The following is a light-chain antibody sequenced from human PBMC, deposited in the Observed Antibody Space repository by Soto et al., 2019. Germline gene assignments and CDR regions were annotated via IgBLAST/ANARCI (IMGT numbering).Light chain of an antibody. J-gene: IGKJ3*01. CDR2: DAS. V-gene: IGKV3-11*01. Sequence: EIGLTQSPATLFLSPGEKATLSCRASQSVSSYLAWYQQKPGQAPRLLIYDASNRATGIPARFSGSGSGTDFTLTISSLEPEDFAVYYRQQRSNWPLTFGPGTKVDIK. CDR3: QQRSNWPLT. CDR1: QSVSSY.